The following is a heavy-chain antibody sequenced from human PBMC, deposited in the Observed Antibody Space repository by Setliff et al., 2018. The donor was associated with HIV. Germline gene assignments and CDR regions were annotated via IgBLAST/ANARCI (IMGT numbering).Heavy chain of an antibody. J-gene: IGHJ4*02. CDR2: ISSDGSTT. Sequence: RLSCAATGSIFSISYMHWVRQAPGRGLEWVSLISSDGSTTTYADSVKGRFTVSRDNARNTLYLQMNSLRPDDTAVYYCATDRFFVANYWGPGTLVTVSS. CDR1: GSIFSISY. D-gene: IGHD2-8*01. CDR3: ATDRFFVANY. V-gene: IGHV3-74*03.